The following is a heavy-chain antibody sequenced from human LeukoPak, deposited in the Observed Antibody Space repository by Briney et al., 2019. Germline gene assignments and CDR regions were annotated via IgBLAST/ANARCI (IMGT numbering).Heavy chain of an antibody. J-gene: IGHJ4*02. CDR2: ISSSSSTI. D-gene: IGHD6-19*01. Sequence: GGSLRLSCGVSGVTFSSYDMNWVRQAPGKGLEWVSYISSSSSTIYYADSVKGRLTISRDNAKNSLYLQMNSLRVEDTAVYYCAREASSGWHYFDYWGRGTLVTVSS. CDR3: AREASSGWHYFDY. V-gene: IGHV3-48*01. CDR1: GVTFSSYD.